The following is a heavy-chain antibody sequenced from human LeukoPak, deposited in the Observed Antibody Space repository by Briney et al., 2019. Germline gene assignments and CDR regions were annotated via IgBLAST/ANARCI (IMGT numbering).Heavy chain of an antibody. D-gene: IGHD1-26*01. V-gene: IGHV1-2*02. CDR2: INPNSGGT. CDR3: ARDIDYLKREWETTRNDAFDI. J-gene: IGHJ3*02. CDR1: GYTFTRYY. Sequence: ASVKVSCKASGYTFTRYYMHWVRQAPGQGLEWMGWINPNSGGTNYAQKFQGRVTMTRDTSISTAYMELSRLRSDDTAVYYCARDIDYLKREWETTRNDAFDIWGQGTMVTVSS.